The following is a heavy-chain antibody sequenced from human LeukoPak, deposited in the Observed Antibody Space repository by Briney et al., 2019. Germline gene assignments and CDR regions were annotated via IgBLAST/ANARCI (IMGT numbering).Heavy chain of an antibody. V-gene: IGHV4-4*07. Sequence: SETLSLTCAVYGGSFSGYYWSWIRQPAGKGLEWIGHMYTTGSTNYNPSLKSRVTMAVDTSKNQFSLKMSSVTAADTAVYYCARDLGAGHVDYWGQGTLVTVSS. CDR3: ARDLGAGHVDY. CDR1: GGSFSGYY. D-gene: IGHD1-26*01. CDR2: MYTTGST. J-gene: IGHJ4*02.